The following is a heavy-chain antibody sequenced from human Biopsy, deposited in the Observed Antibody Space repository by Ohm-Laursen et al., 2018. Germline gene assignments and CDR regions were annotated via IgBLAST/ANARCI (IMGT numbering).Heavy chain of an antibody. D-gene: IGHD6-19*01. CDR3: ARTPGKAVAGRFLDL. CDR2: IYSSGGS. V-gene: IGHV4-4*07. J-gene: IGHJ2*01. CDR1: GGSTNDYF. Sequence: GTLSLTCGVSGGSTNDYFWSWIRQPAGETLEWIGRIYSSGGSSYNPSLKSRISMSMDTSNNQFPLTLTSVTAADTAVYYCARTPGKAVAGRFLDLWGRGTLVTVSS.